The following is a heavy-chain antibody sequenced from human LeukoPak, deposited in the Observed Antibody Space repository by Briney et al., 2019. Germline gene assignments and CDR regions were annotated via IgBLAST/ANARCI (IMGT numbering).Heavy chain of an antibody. CDR2: IHQDAGEK. J-gene: IGHJ4*02. D-gene: IGHD2-15*01. CDR3: ATCSGGSCYSWPY. V-gene: IGHV3-7*02. CDR1: GFSFSDSW. Sequence: GGSLRLSCAASGFSFSDSWMTWVRQTPGKGLQWVASIHQDAGEKQYLDSVRGRFTISRDNAKNSLYLQMNSLRAEDAAVYYCATCSGGSCYSWPYWGQGTLVTVSS.